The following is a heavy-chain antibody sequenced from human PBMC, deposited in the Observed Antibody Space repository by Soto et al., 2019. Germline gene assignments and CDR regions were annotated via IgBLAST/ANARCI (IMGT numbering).Heavy chain of an antibody. D-gene: IGHD3-10*01. J-gene: IGHJ4*02. CDR3: ASYYGSGIYHPKY. Sequence: EVQLVESGGGLVQPGGSLRLSCAASGFTFSSYWMHWVRQAPGKGLVWVSRINSDGRSTSYADSVKGRFTISRDNAKNTLYLQMNRLRAEDTAVYDCASYYGSGIYHPKYWGQGTLVTVAS. CDR1: GFTFSSYW. CDR2: INSDGRST. V-gene: IGHV3-74*01.